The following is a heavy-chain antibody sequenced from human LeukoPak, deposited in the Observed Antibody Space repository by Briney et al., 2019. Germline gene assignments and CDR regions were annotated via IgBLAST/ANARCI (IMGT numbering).Heavy chain of an antibody. V-gene: IGHV4-59*08. CDR2: IYYSGST. CDR1: GGTMSNYY. CDR3: ARLSIASRVRIFDY. J-gene: IGHJ4*02. D-gene: IGHD6-6*01. Sequence: SETLSLTCTVSGGTMSNYYWSWIRQPPGKGLECIGHIYYSGSTNYKPSFKSRVTISLDTSKNQFPLKLSSVTAADTAVYYCARLSIASRVRIFDYWGQGTLVTVSS.